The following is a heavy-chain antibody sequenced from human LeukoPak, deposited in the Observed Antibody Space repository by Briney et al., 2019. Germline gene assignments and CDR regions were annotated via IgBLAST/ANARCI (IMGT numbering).Heavy chain of an antibody. D-gene: IGHD3-22*01. CDR1: GYIFIDYY. V-gene: IGHV1-2*02. CDR2: IFPYNGDT. CDR3: ARASYDSSDYEFFQH. Sequence: ASVKVSCKTSGYIFIDYYLHWVRQAPGQGLEWLGWIFPYNGDTNYAEKFQGRVTMTRDTSISTAYMELSRLRSDDTAVYYCARASYDSSDYEFFQHWGQGTLVTVSS. J-gene: IGHJ1*01.